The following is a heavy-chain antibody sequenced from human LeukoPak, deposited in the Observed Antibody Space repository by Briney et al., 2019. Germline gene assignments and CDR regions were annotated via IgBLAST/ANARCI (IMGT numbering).Heavy chain of an antibody. CDR1: GFTFSSYG. J-gene: IGHJ4*02. Sequence: RAGGSLRLSCAVSGFTFSSYGMSWVRQAPGKGLEWVSAISGSGASTYYADSVKGRFTISRDNSKNTLFLQMNSLRAGDTAVYYCATYYGGILKNFDYWGQGTLVTVSS. CDR3: ATYYGGILKNFDY. CDR2: ISGSGAST. V-gene: IGHV3-23*01. D-gene: IGHD4-23*01.